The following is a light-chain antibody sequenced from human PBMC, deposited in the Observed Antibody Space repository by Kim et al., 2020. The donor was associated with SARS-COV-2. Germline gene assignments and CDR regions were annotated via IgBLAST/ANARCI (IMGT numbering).Light chain of an antibody. Sequence: QSALTQPASVSVSPGQSITIFCTGNSSDVGGYNYVSWYQHLPGKAPKLMIYDVSKRPSGFSNRFSGSKSGNTASLTISGLQSDDEAYYYCSSYTTSTTMFGGGTKLTVL. CDR2: DVS. J-gene: IGLJ3*02. V-gene: IGLV2-14*03. CDR1: SSDVGGYNY. CDR3: SSYTTSTTM.